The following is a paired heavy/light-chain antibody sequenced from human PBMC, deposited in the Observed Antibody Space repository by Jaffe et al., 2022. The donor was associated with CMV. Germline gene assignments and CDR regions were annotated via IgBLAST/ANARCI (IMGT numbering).Light chain of an antibody. Sequence: QSALTQPPSASGSPGQSVTISCTGTSSDVGGYNYVSWYQQHPGKAPKLMIYEVSKRPSGVPDRFSGSKSGNTASLTVSGLQAEDEADYYCSSYAGSPRWVFGGGTKLTVL. CDR2: EVS. J-gene: IGLJ3*02. CDR3: SSYAGSPRWV. CDR1: SSDVGGYNY. V-gene: IGLV2-8*01.
Heavy chain of an antibody. CDR2: ISSSSSTI. V-gene: IGHV3-48*02. D-gene: IGHD3-22*01. J-gene: IGHJ6*02. Sequence: EVQLVESGGGLVQPGGSLRLSCAASGFTFSSYSMNWVRQAPGKGLEWVSYISSSSSTIYYADSVKGRFTISRDNAKNSLYLQMNSLRDEDTAVYYCARVPDYYDSSGYYSYYYYYGMDVWGQGTTVTVSS. CDR1: GFTFSSYS. CDR3: ARVPDYYDSSGYYSYYYYYGMDV.